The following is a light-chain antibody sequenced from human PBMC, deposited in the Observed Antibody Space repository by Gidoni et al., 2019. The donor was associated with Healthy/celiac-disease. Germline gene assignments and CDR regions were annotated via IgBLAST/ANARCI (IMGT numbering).Light chain of an antibody. CDR3: QQYKNWPPLT. V-gene: IGKV3-15*01. CDR1: QSVSSN. J-gene: IGKJ4*01. CDR2: GAS. Sequence: EIVITKSPATLSVSPGERATLSCRASQSVSSNLAWYQQKPGQAPRLLIYGASTRATGIPARFSGSGSGTEFTLTISSLQSEDFAVYYCQQYKNWPPLTFGGGTKVEIK.